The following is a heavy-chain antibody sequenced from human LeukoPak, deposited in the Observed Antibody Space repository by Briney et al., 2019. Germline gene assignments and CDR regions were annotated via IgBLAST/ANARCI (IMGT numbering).Heavy chain of an antibody. V-gene: IGHV3-74*01. CDR3: ARDQRGYWPID. CDR2: INSDGSST. Sequence: GGSLRLSCAASGFTFSSYWMHWVRQAPGKGLVWVSRINSDGSSTIYADSVKGRFTISRDNAKNTLYLQMNSLRAEDTAVYYCARDQRGYWPIDWGQGTLVTVSS. CDR1: GFTFSSYW. D-gene: IGHD2-8*02. J-gene: IGHJ4*02.